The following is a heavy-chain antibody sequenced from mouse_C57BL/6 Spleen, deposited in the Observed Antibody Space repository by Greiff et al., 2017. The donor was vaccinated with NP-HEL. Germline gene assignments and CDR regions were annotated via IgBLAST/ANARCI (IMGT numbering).Heavy chain of an antibody. Sequence: EVKLQESGPGLVKPSQSLSLTCSVTGYSITSGYYWNWIRQFPGNKLEWMGYISYDGSNNYNPSLKNRISITRDTSKNQFFLKLNSVTTEATATYYCARGYYGFAYWGQGTLVTVSA. CDR2: ISYDGSN. D-gene: IGHD1-1*01. CDR1: GYSITSGYY. V-gene: IGHV3-6*01. CDR3: ARGYYGFAY. J-gene: IGHJ3*01.